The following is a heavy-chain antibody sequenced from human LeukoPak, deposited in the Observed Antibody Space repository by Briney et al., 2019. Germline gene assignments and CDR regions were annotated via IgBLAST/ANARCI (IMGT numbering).Heavy chain of an antibody. CDR1: GGSISSSSYS. CDR3: ARVGLFVVVTAIRGQYYFDY. V-gene: IGHV4-39*01. D-gene: IGHD2-21*02. Sequence: PSETLSLTCTVSGGSISSSSYSWGWIRQPPGKGLEWIGSIYYSGSTYYNPSLKSRVTISVDTSKNPFSLKLSSVTAADTAVYYCARVGLFVVVTAIRGQYYFDYWGQGTLVTVSS. CDR2: IYYSGST. J-gene: IGHJ4*02.